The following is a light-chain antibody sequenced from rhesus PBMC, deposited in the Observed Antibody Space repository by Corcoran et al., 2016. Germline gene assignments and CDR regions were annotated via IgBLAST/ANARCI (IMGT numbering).Light chain of an antibody. CDR1: PAAVTSATY. V-gene: IGLV7-71*01. CDR2: NTN. Sequence: QAVVPQEPSLTVSPGGTVTLTCGSSPAAVTSATYPHWFQQKPGQAHRPLIYNTNIKQSWTPARFSGSLAGGKAALTLSGAQPEDEAKYYCLLYYSGDQYIFGTGTRLTVL. CDR3: LLYYSGDQYI. J-gene: IGLJ1*01.